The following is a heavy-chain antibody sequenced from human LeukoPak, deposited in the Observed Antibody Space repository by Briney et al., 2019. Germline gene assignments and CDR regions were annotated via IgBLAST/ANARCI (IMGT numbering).Heavy chain of an antibody. D-gene: IGHD3-10*01. J-gene: IGHJ4*02. Sequence: SQTLSLTCTVPGGSVTSGNYYWNWIRQPAGKGLEWIGRIYTNGGASYNPSLKSRVTISIDASKNQFSLKLSSVTAADTAVYYCARRGSHYFDYWGQGTLITVSS. CDR3: ARRGSHYFDY. CDR1: GGSVTSGNYY. V-gene: IGHV4-61*02. CDR2: IYTNGGA.